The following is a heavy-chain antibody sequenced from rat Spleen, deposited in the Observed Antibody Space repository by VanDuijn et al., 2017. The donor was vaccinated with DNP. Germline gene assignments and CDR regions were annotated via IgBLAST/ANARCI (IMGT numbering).Heavy chain of an antibody. CDR1: GFTFSNYG. J-gene: IGHJ4*01. D-gene: IGHD5-1*01. Sequence: EVQLVESGGGLVQPGRSLKLSCAASGFTFSNYGMAWVRQAPKKGLEWVATITASSGTTYYRDSVKGRFTISTDNAKNTLYLQMDSLRSEDTATYYCTIPGGYIMDAWGQGTSVTVSS. CDR3: TIPGGYIMDA. V-gene: IGHV5S13*01. CDR2: ITASSGTT.